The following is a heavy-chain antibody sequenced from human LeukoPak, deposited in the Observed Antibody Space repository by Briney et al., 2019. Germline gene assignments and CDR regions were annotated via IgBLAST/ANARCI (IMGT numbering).Heavy chain of an antibody. Sequence: PSETLSLTCTVSGGSISSYYWSWIRQPAGKGLEWIGRIYTSGSTNYNPSLKSRVTMSVDTSKNQFSLKLSSVTAADTAVYYCARDIGSGTQNDAFDIWGQGTMVTVSS. CDR3: ARDIGSGTQNDAFDI. CDR1: GGSISSYY. J-gene: IGHJ3*02. CDR2: IYTSGST. D-gene: IGHD3-10*01. V-gene: IGHV4-4*07.